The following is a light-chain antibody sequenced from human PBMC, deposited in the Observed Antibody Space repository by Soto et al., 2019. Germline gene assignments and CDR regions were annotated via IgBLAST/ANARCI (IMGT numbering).Light chain of an antibody. CDR1: HSTSSS. CDR2: AAS. V-gene: IGKV1-39*01. Sequence: DIHMTHSPSSLSASLRDRLTLTCRASHSTSSSLHCYQQKPGKAPTLLIYAASSLQRGVPSRCSGSGSGTELTLTITSLPPEDFGAYYCQRSYLPHTTLGQGTKV. J-gene: IGKJ1*01. CDR3: QRSYLPHTT.